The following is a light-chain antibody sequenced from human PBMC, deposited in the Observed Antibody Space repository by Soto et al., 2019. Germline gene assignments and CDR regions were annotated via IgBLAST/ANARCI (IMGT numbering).Light chain of an antibody. Sequence: EIVMTQSPATLSVSPGERVTLSCRARQSVGSNLAWYQQTPGQAPRVVIYDASTRATVIPARFSGSGSGTEFTLTISSLQPEDVAAYYCQKYDSAPLTFGGGTKVDIK. V-gene: IGKV3-15*01. J-gene: IGKJ4*01. CDR2: DAS. CDR1: QSVGSN. CDR3: QKYDSAPLT.